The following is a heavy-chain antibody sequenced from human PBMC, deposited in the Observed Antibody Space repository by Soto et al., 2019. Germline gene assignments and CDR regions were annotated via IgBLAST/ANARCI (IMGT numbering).Heavy chain of an antibody. V-gene: IGHV1-18*01. Sequence: QVQLVQSGAEVKKPGASVKVSCKASGYTFTSYGISWVRQAPGQGLEWMGWISAYNGNTNYAQKLQGRVTMTTDTATSTADMELRSLRSDDTAVYYCARDLYSSGWTRRTYGMDVWGQGTTVTVSS. D-gene: IGHD6-19*01. CDR3: ARDLYSSGWTRRTYGMDV. CDR1: GYTFTSYG. J-gene: IGHJ6*02. CDR2: ISAYNGNT.